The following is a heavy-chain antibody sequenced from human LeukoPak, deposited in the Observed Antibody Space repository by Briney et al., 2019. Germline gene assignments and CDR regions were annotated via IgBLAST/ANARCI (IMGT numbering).Heavy chain of an antibody. CDR2: ISGSGGST. J-gene: IGHJ4*02. D-gene: IGHD4-17*01. V-gene: IGHV3-23*01. Sequence: PGGSLRLSCAASGFTFSSYAMSWVRQAPGKGLEWVSAISGSGGSTYYADSVKGGFTISRDNSKNTLYLQMNSLRAEDTAVYYCAKSMTTVTTPTVSYWGQGTLVTVSS. CDR3: AKSMTTVTTPTVSY. CDR1: GFTFSSYA.